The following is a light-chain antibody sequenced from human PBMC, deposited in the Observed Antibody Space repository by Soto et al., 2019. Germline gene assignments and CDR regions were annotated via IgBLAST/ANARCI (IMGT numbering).Light chain of an antibody. J-gene: IGKJ3*01. CDR3: QQYRSSPRT. CDR1: QSVSSY. Sequence: EIVLTQSPGTLSLSPGERATLSCRASQSVSSYLAWYQQKPGQAPRLLIYAAYSRATGITDRFSGSGSGTDFTLTISRLEPEDFAVYYCQQYRSSPRTFGPGTEVDIK. V-gene: IGKV3-20*01. CDR2: AAY.